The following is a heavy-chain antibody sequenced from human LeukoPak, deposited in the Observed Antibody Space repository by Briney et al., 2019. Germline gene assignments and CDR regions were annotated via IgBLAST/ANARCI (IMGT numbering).Heavy chain of an antibody. Sequence: GASVKVSCKASGYTFTNYDINWVRQATGQGLEWRGWISPNNGKTGYAQKFQGRVTMTRDTSTSTVYMELSSLRSEDTAVYYCARGRNLDSSGYYNAFDIWGQGTMVTVSS. CDR1: GYTFTNYD. D-gene: IGHD3-22*01. V-gene: IGHV1-8*02. CDR3: ARGRNLDSSGYYNAFDI. CDR2: ISPNNGKT. J-gene: IGHJ3*02.